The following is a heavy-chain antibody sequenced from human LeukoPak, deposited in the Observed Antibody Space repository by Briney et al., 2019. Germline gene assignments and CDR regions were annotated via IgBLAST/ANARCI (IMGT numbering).Heavy chain of an antibody. CDR3: ASNRVVIQVDAFDI. V-gene: IGHV3-48*01. CDR1: GFIFSSYS. CDR2: ISSSSSTI. J-gene: IGHJ3*02. D-gene: IGHD2-21*01. Sequence: GGSLRLSCAASGFIFSSYSMHWVRQAPGKGLEWVSYISSSSSTIYYADSVKGRFTISRDNAKNSLYLQMNSLRAEDTAVYYCASNRVVIQVDAFDIWGQGTLVTVSS.